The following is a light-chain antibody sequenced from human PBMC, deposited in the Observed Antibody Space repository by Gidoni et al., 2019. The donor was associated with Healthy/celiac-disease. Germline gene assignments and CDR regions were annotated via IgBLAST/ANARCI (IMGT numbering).Light chain of an antibody. CDR3: QQYGSSNRRT. J-gene: IGKJ1*01. CDR1: HRVISSY. CDR2: GAS. V-gene: IGKV3-20*01. Sequence: EIVLLQSSATLPLFSGERATLSCSASHRVISSYLAWYQQKPGQAPRLLIYGASSRDTGIPNTVRGSGTGTDLNLTIRRMGPEDVEVDYCQQYGSSNRRTVXQXTKVEIK.